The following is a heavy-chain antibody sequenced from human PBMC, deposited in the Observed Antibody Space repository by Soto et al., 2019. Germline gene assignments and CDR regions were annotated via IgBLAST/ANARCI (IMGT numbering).Heavy chain of an antibody. V-gene: IGHV5-51*01. CDR3: ARRIRRYCSSTSRYRAPYYFDY. D-gene: IGHD2-2*01. CDR1: GYSFTSYW. Sequence: PGESLKISCKGSGYSFTSYWIGWVRQMPGKGLEWMGIIYPGDSDTRYSPSFQGRVTISADKSISTAYLQWSSLKASDTAMYYFARRIRRYCSSTSRYRAPYYFDYWGQGTLVTVSS. J-gene: IGHJ4*02. CDR2: IYPGDSDT.